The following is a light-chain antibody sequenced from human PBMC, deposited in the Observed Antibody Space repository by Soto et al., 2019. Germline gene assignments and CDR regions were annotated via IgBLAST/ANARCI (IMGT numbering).Light chain of an antibody. CDR1: FSDVGGYDY. V-gene: IGLV2-14*01. CDR3: SSHTSGSTRV. CDR2: EVT. J-gene: IGLJ1*01. Sequence: QSALTQPASVSGSPGQSIAISCTGTFSDVGGYDYVSWYQQHPDKAPKLMIYEVTKRPSGVSNLFSGSKSGNTASLTISGLQPEDEADYYCSSHTSGSTRVFGSGTKVTVL.